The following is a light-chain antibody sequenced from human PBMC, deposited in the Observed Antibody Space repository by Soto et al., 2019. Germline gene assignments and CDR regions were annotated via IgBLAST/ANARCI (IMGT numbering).Light chain of an antibody. V-gene: IGLV2-14*01. CDR2: DVS. CDR1: SSDVGGYNY. Sequence: QSALTQPASVSGSPGQSITISCTGTSSDVGGYNYVSWYQQHPGKAPKLIIYDVSNRPSGVSNRFSGSKSGNTASLTISGLQAESEADYYCSSYTSSSTVVFGGGTKLTVL. J-gene: IGLJ2*01. CDR3: SSYTSSSTVV.